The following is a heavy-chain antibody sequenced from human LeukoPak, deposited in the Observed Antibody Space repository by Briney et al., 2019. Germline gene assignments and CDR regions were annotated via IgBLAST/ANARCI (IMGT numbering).Heavy chain of an antibody. V-gene: IGHV3-23*01. CDR1: GFTFSSYA. J-gene: IGHJ4*02. Sequence: GGSLRLSCAASGFTFSSYAMSWVRQAPGKGLEWVSVISGSGGTTCYADSVKGRFTISRDNSKNTLFLQMNSLRAEDTAVYYCAKGPYYYDSSGYQPPTDYWGQGTLVTVSS. D-gene: IGHD3-22*01. CDR3: AKGPYYYDSSGYQPPTDY. CDR2: ISGSGGTT.